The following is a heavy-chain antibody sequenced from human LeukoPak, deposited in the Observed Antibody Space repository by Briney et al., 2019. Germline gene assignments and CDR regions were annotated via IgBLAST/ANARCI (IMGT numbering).Heavy chain of an antibody. CDR3: TRVGDSSAFDI. J-gene: IGHJ3*02. V-gene: IGHV3-49*03. CDR2: IRGKAYGGTT. Sequence: GGSLRLSRTASGFTFGDYAMSWFRQAPGKGLEWVGFIRGKAYGGTTEYAASVKGRFTISRDDSKSIAYLQMNSLKTEDTAVYYCTRVGDSSAFDIWGQGTMVTVSS. CDR1: GFTFGDYA. D-gene: IGHD3-22*01.